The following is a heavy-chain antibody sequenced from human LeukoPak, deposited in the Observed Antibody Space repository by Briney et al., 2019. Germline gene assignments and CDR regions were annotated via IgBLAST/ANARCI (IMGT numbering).Heavy chain of an antibody. D-gene: IGHD6-19*01. J-gene: IGHJ4*02. CDR3: ARGQYPYSSGWYMPSPFDY. CDR1: GFTFSSYG. Sequence: PGGSLRLSCAASGFTFSSYGMHWVRQAPGKGLEWVAVIWYDGSNKYYADSVKGRFTISRDNSKNTLYLQMNSLRAEDTAVYYCARGQYPYSSGWYMPSPFDYWGQGTLVTVSS. V-gene: IGHV3-30*19. CDR2: IWYDGSNK.